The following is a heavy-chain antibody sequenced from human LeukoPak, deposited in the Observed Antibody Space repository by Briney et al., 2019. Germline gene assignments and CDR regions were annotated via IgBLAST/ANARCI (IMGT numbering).Heavy chain of an antibody. Sequence: GGSLRLSCAASGFTFSSYSMNWVRQAPGKGLEWVAVISYDGSNKYYADSVKGRFTISRDNSKNTLYLQMDSLRAEDTAVYYCVLLPVDYWGQGTLVTVSS. V-gene: IGHV3-30*03. CDR1: GFTFSSYS. J-gene: IGHJ4*02. CDR3: VLLPVDY. CDR2: ISYDGSNK. D-gene: IGHD2-15*01.